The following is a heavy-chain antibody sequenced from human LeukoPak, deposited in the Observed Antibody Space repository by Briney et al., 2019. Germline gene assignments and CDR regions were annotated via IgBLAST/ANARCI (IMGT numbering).Heavy chain of an antibody. CDR1: GGTFSSYA. Sequence: XVKVSCKASGGTFSSYAISWVRQAPGQGLEWMGGIIPIFGTANYAQKFKGRVTITTDESTSTAYMELSSLRSEDTAVYYCARGRYYYDSSGYPSYYFDYWGQGTLVTVSS. D-gene: IGHD3-22*01. V-gene: IGHV1-69*05. J-gene: IGHJ4*02. CDR3: ARGRYYYDSSGYPSYYFDY. CDR2: IIPIFGTA.